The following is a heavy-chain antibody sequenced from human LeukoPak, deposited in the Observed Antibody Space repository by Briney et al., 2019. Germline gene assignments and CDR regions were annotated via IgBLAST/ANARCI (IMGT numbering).Heavy chain of an antibody. V-gene: IGHV3-53*04. Sequence: PGGSLRLSCAASGFTFSSYAMSWVRQAPGKGLEWVSVIYSGGSTYYADSVKGRFTISRHNSKNTLYLQMNSLRAEDTAVYYCARAHLQLWSRKLNWFDPWGQGTLVTVSS. CDR3: ARAHLQLWSRKLNWFDP. J-gene: IGHJ5*02. CDR2: IYSGGST. D-gene: IGHD5-18*01. CDR1: GFTFSSYA.